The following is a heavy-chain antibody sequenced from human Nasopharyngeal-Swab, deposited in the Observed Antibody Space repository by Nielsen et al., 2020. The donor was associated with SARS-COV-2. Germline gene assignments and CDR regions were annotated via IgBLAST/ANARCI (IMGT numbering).Heavy chain of an antibody. CDR1: GFTFSTYA. Sequence: GESLKISCAASGFTFSTYAMTWVRQAPGKGLEWVSTIDAGGGNTWYADSVKGRFTISRDNSKSTLYLQMNSLRAEDTAVYYCAKGERGYSTAFDYWGQGTLVTVSP. CDR2: IDAGGGNT. J-gene: IGHJ4*02. D-gene: IGHD5-18*01. V-gene: IGHV3-23*01. CDR3: AKGERGYSTAFDY.